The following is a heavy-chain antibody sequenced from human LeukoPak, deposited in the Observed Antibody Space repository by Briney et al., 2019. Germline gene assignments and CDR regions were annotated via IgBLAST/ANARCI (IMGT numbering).Heavy chain of an antibody. CDR3: ARAGYSSTWYSRYFDL. D-gene: IGHD6-13*01. Sequence: GGSLRLSCADSGFTFSNFWMSWVRQAPGKGLEWVANINQDGTEKYYVDSVKGRFTISRDNAKTSLYLQMNSLRAEDTAVYYCARAGYSSTWYSRYFDLWGRGTLVTVSS. V-gene: IGHV3-7*01. J-gene: IGHJ2*01. CDR1: GFTFSNFW. CDR2: INQDGTEK.